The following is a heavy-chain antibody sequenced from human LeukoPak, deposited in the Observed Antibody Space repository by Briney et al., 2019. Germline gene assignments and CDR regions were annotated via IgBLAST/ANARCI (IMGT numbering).Heavy chain of an antibody. CDR3: ARDRNIAARPGFDP. CDR2: IDPADGET. Sequence: ASVKVSCKASGYTFTDYYIHWVQQAPGKGLEWMGRIDPADGETIYAEKFQDRVTMTADTSTDTAYMDLSSLRSEDTAVYYCARDRNIAARPGFDPWGQGTLVTVSS. V-gene: IGHV1-69-2*01. D-gene: IGHD6-6*01. J-gene: IGHJ5*02. CDR1: GYTFTDYY.